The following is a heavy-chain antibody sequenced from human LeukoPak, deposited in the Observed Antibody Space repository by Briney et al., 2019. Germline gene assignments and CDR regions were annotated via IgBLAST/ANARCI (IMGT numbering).Heavy chain of an antibody. CDR2: ISYDGSNK. D-gene: IGHD5-18*01. Sequence: GGSLRLSCAASGFTFSSYAMHWVRQAPGKGLEWVAVISYDGSNKYYADSVKGRFTISRDNSKNTLYLQMNSLRAEDTAVYYCARDPATHHPDTASDYWGQGTLVTVSS. V-gene: IGHV3-30-3*01. CDR3: ARDPATHHPDTASDY. CDR1: GFTFSSYA. J-gene: IGHJ4*02.